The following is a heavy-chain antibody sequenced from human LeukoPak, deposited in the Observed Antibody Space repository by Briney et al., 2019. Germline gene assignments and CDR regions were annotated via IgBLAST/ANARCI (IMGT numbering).Heavy chain of an antibody. CDR2: ISGSGGST. J-gene: IGHJ4*02. CDR1: GFIFSNYG. D-gene: IGHD3-22*01. V-gene: IGHV3-23*01. Sequence: GGSLRLSCAASGFIFSNYGMNWVRQAPGKGLEWVSAISGSGGSTYYADSVKGRFTISRDNSKNTLYLQMNSLRAEDTAVYYCAKVGHYYYDSSGYFDYWGQGTLVTVSS. CDR3: AKVGHYYYDSSGYFDY.